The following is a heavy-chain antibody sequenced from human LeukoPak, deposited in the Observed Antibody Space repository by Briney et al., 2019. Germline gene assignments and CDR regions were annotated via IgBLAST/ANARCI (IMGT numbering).Heavy chain of an antibody. Sequence: ASVKVSCKASGYTFTSYYMHWVRQAPGKGLEWMGGFDPEDGETIYAQKLQGRVTMTEDTSTDTAYMELSSLRSEDTAVYYCATRGITMVRGVIITLDYWGQGTLVTVSS. V-gene: IGHV1-24*01. CDR2: FDPEDGET. D-gene: IGHD3-10*01. CDR3: ATRGITMVRGVIITLDY. J-gene: IGHJ4*02. CDR1: GYTFTSYY.